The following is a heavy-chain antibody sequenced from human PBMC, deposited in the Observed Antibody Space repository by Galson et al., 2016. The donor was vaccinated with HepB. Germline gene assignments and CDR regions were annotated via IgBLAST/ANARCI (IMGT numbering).Heavy chain of an antibody. CDR3: ARHHTYYYGSDFVY. D-gene: IGHD3-10*01. Sequence: QSGAEVKKSGESLKISCQGSGYTFTTYWIGWVRQMPGKGLEWMGMIYPGDSDTRYSPSFQGQVTISADKSINTAYLQWSSLKASDTAMYYCARHHTYYYGSDFVYWGPGTLVTVAS. V-gene: IGHV5-51*01. J-gene: IGHJ4*02. CDR2: IYPGDSDT. CDR1: GYTFTTYW.